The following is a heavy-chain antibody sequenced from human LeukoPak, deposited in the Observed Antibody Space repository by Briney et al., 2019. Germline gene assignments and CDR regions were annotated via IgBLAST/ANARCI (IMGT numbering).Heavy chain of an antibody. CDR2: IDPNSGGT. Sequence: GASVKVSCEASGYTFTAWYIHWVRQAPGQGLEWMGWIDPNSGGTGYAQKFQGRVTLTRDTSIRTAYMDLSSLRSDDTAVYYCARGIYSGIYGRLDPWGQGTLVTVSS. CDR1: GYTFTAWY. J-gene: IGHJ5*02. CDR3: ARGIYSGIYGRLDP. D-gene: IGHD3-10*01. V-gene: IGHV1-2*02.